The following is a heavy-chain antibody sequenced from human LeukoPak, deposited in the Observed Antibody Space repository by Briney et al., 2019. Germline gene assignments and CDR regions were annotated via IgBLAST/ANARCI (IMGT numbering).Heavy chain of an antibody. V-gene: IGHV1-2*02. CDR1: GYTFTGYY. CDR2: INPNSGGT. Sequence: ASVKVSCKASGYTFTGYYMHWVRQAPGQGLEWMGWINPNSGGTNYAQKFQGRVTMTRATSISTAYMELSRLRSDDTAVYYCAREGGRYCSSTSCYLYYWGQGTLVTVSS. CDR3: AREGGRYCSSTSCYLYY. D-gene: IGHD2-2*01. J-gene: IGHJ4*02.